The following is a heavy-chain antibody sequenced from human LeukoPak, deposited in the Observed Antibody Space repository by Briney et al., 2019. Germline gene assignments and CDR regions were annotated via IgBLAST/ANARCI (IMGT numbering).Heavy chain of an antibody. CDR2: ISSSSDYI. CDR1: GFTFSSYS. V-gene: IGHV3-21*01. D-gene: IGHD3-9*01. Sequence: PGGSLRLSCATSGFTFSSYSMNWVRQAPGKGLEWVSSISSSSDYIYYADSVKGRFTISRDNTKNSLYLQMNSLRAEDTAVYYCARDSYFDWLLLDYWGQGTLVTASS. J-gene: IGHJ4*02. CDR3: ARDSYFDWLLLDY.